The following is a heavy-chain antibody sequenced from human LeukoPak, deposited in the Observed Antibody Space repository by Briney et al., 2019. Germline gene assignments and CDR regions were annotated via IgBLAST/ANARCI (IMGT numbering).Heavy chain of an antibody. Sequence: SVKVSCKASGYSFTGHYMHWVRQAPGQGLEWMGGIIPIFGTANYAQKFQGRVTITADKSTSTAYMELSSLRSEDTAVYYCARAPRWLQLDFDYWGQGTLVTVSS. CDR2: IIPIFGTA. CDR1: GYSFTGHY. CDR3: ARAPRWLQLDFDY. V-gene: IGHV1-69*06. J-gene: IGHJ4*02. D-gene: IGHD5-24*01.